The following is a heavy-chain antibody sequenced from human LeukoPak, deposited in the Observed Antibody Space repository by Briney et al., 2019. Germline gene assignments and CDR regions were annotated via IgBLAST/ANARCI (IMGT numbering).Heavy chain of an antibody. CDR1: DYSTSSGYF. D-gene: IGHD1-1*01. V-gene: IGHV4-38-2*02. Sequence: SETLSLTCSVSDYSTSSGYFWGWIRQPPGKGLEWIGSIYHSGSTYYNPSLKSRVTISVDTSKNQFSLKLSSVTAADTAVYYCARDFYDGTTTFDIWGQGTMVTVSS. J-gene: IGHJ3*02. CDR3: ARDFYDGTTTFDI. CDR2: IYHSGST.